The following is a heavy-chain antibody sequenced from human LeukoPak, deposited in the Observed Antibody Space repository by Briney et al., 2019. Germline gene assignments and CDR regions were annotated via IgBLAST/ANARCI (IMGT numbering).Heavy chain of an antibody. J-gene: IGHJ5*02. V-gene: IGHV3-23*01. CDR3: AKYGVVLPPGSHIPHWFDP. D-gene: IGHD2-15*01. CDR2: IVGGGAT. CDR1: GFTFSTYA. Sequence: GGSLRLSCAASGFTFSTYAMDWVRQAPGEGLEWDSTIVGGGATVYADSVSGRFTISRYNSKNTVYLQMNSLRGDDTAIYYCAKYGVVLPPGSHIPHWFDPWGHGSLVTVSS.